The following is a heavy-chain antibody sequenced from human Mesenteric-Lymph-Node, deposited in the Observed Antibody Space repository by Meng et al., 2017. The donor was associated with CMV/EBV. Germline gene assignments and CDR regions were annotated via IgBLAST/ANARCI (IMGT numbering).Heavy chain of an antibody. J-gene: IGHJ6*02. CDR1: FTSYA. Sequence: FTSYAINWMRQAPGQGLEWMGGIIPLFGTADYAQKFQGRVTITADVSTSTAYMELSSLRSEDTAVYYCARVGYCSTTSCSRGGMDVWGQGTTVTVSS. CDR3: ARVGYCSTTSCSRGGMDV. V-gene: IGHV1-69*01. CDR2: IIPLFGTA. D-gene: IGHD2-2*01.